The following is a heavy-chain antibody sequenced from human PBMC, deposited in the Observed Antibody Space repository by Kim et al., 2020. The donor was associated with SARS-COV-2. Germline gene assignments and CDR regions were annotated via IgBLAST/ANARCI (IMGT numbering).Heavy chain of an antibody. V-gene: IGHV1-3*01. J-gene: IGHJ4*02. CDR1: GYTFATYG. Sequence: ASVKISCKTSGYTFATYGLHWVRQAPGQRLEWMGWLYPGNGDTKFSQKFQGRITITRDTSASTAYMELNSLMSEYTAVYYCARDEDYWGQGTLVTVSS. CDR2: LYPGNGDT. CDR3: ARDEDY.